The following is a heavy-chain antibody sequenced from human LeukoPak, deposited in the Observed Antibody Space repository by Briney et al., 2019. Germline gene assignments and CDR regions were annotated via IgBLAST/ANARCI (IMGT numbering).Heavy chain of an antibody. Sequence: GGSLRLSCAASAFTFSSYSMNWVRQAPGKGLEWVSYISSSSSTIYYADSVKGRFTISRDNAKNSLYLQMNSLRAEDTAVYYCARAAAAGYWGQGTLVTVSS. CDR2: ISSSSSTI. CDR1: AFTFSSYS. J-gene: IGHJ4*02. D-gene: IGHD6-13*01. V-gene: IGHV3-48*01. CDR3: ARAAAAGY.